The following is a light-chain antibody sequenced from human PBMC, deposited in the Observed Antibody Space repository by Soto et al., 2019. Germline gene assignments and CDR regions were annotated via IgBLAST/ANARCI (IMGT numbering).Light chain of an antibody. Sequence: AIQMTQSPSSLPASVGDRVTITCRASQGIRNDLGWYQQKPGKAPKLLIYAASSLQSGVPSRFSGSGSGTDFTLTISSLQPEDFATYYCLQDYNYHRTFGQGTKVDIK. CDR1: QGIRND. J-gene: IGKJ1*01. CDR3: LQDYNYHRT. V-gene: IGKV1-6*01. CDR2: AAS.